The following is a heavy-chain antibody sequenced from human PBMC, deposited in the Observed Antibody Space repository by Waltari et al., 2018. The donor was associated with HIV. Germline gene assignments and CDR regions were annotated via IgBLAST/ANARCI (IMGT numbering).Heavy chain of an antibody. CDR3: ARPLSEGVYDYFDY. CDR2: IIPIFGTA. Sequence: QVQLVQSGAEGKKPGSSVKGSCKASGGTFRSYAARWRGKAPGQGLEWMRGIIPIFGTANYAQKFQGRVTITADESTSTAYMELSSLRSEDTAVYYCARPLSEGVYDYFDYWGQGTLVTVSS. D-gene: IGHD6-13*01. CDR1: GGTFRSYA. J-gene: IGHJ4*02. V-gene: IGHV1-69*12.